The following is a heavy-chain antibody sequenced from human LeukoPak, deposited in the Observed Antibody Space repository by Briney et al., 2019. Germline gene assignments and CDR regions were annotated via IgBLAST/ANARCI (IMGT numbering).Heavy chain of an antibody. CDR2: VYNSGST. Sequence: PSETLSLTCTVSGGSISIYYWSWIRQPPGKGLGWIGYVYNSGSTDYNPSLKSRVTISADTSKNQFSLKLSSVIAADTAVYYCVRDRGLNYWGQGILVTVSS. V-gene: IGHV4-59*01. J-gene: IGHJ4*02. D-gene: IGHD3-10*01. CDR3: VRDRGLNY. CDR1: GGSISIYY.